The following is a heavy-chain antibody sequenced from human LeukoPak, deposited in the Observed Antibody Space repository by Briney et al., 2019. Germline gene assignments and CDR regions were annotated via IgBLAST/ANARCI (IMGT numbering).Heavy chain of an antibody. CDR3: ARVRQQFVAGVDY. D-gene: IGHD6-6*01. Sequence: PSETLSLTCAVYGGSFSGYYWSWIRQPPGKGLEWIGEINHSGSTNYNPSLKSRVTISVDTSKNQFSLKLSSVTAADTAVYYCARVRQQFVAGVDYWGQGTLVTVSS. CDR1: GGSFSGYY. J-gene: IGHJ4*02. V-gene: IGHV4-34*01. CDR2: INHSGST.